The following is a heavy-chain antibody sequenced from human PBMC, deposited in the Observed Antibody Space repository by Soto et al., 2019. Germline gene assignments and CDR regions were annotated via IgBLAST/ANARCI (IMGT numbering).Heavy chain of an antibody. CDR2: IGNSSSYI. CDR3: ARAAFSYSTISAFPY. V-gene: IGHV3-21*06. D-gene: IGHD5-12*01. Sequence: GGSLRLSCAASGFTFSSYTMSWVRQAPGKGLEWVSSIGNSSSYIYYADSVEGRFTISRDNAQNSVFLQMDSLRAEDTAVYYCARAAFSYSTISAFPYWGQGTLVTVSS. J-gene: IGHJ4*02. CDR1: GFTFSSYT.